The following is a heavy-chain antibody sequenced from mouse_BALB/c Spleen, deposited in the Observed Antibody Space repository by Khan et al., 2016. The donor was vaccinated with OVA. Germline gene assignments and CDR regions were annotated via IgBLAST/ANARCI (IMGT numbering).Heavy chain of an antibody. CDR1: GFTFSTYA. J-gene: IGHJ3*01. CDR3: ARYAYGNFAY. V-gene: IGHV5-9-3*01. D-gene: IGHD2-1*01. Sequence: EVQLVESGGGLVKPGGSLKLSCAASGFTFSTYAMSWVRQTPERRLEWVATVNSDGDYTFYPDNVTGRFTISRDNAKNTLYLQMSSLRSEDTAMYYCARYAYGNFAYWGQGTLVTGSA. CDR2: VNSDGDYT.